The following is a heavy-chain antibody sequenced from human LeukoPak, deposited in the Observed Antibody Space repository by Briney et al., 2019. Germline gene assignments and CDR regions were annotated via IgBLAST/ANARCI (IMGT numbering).Heavy chain of an antibody. D-gene: IGHD6-19*01. CDR2: IYYSGST. V-gene: IGHV4-39*02. CDR1: GGSISSSSYY. CDR3: ARDTSYAKKQHSSGTFDI. Sequence: SETLSLTCTVSGGSISSSSYYWGWIRQPPRKGLEWIGSIYYSGSTYYNPSLKSRVTISVDTSKNQFSLKLSSVTAADTAVYYCARDTSYAKKQHSSGTFDIWGQGTVVTVSS. J-gene: IGHJ3*02.